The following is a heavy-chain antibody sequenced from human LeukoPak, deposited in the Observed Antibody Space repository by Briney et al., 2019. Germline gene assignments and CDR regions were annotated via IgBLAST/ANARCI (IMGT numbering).Heavy chain of an antibody. Sequence: LTGGSLRLSCAASGFTFSSYAMSWVRQAPGKGLEWVSAISGSGGSTYYADSEKGRFTISRDNSKNTLYLQMNSLRAEDTAVYNCAKGDFYGSGRDYYYYMDVWGKGTTVTISS. CDR3: AKGDFYGSGRDYYYYMDV. V-gene: IGHV3-23*01. CDR2: ISGSGGST. J-gene: IGHJ6*03. CDR1: GFTFSSYA. D-gene: IGHD3-10*01.